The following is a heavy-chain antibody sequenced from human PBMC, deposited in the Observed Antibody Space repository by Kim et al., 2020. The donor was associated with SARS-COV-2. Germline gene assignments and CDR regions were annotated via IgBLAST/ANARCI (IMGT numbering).Heavy chain of an antibody. D-gene: IGHD3-3*01. Sequence: GGSLRLSCAASGFTFSSYGMHWVRQAPGKGLEWVAVIWYDGSNKYYADSVKGRFTISRDNSKNTLYLQMNSLRAEDTAVYYCARDGAWDFWSGYGGMDVWGQGTTVTVSS. CDR1: GFTFSSYG. V-gene: IGHV3-33*01. CDR3: ARDGAWDFWSGYGGMDV. CDR2: IWYDGSNK. J-gene: IGHJ6*02.